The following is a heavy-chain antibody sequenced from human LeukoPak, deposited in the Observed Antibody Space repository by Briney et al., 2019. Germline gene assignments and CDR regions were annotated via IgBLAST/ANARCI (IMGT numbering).Heavy chain of an antibody. CDR3: AKDYLLDSSGYFDY. CDR1: GFTFSSYG. D-gene: IGHD3-22*01. CDR2: ISYDGSNK. Sequence: PGRSLRLSCAASGFTFSSYGMHWVRQAPGKGLEWVAVISYDGSNKYYADSVKGRFTISRDNSKNTLYLQMNSLRAEDTAVYYCAKDYLLDSSGYFDYWGQGTLVTVSS. V-gene: IGHV3-30*18. J-gene: IGHJ4*02.